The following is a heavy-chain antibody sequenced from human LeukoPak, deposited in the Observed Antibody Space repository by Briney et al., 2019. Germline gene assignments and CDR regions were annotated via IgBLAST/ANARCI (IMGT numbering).Heavy chain of an antibody. CDR1: GFTLSNYG. J-gene: IGHJ4*02. Sequence: GGSLRLSCAVSGFTLSNYGMSWVRQAPGKGLEWVAGISGSGGSTNYADSVKGRFTICRENRKNKRELKMNRVGGEDRDVYFCAERGVVIRVILVGFHKEAYYFDSWGQGALVIVSS. CDR3: AERGVVIRVILVGFHKEAYYFDS. D-gene: IGHD3-22*01. V-gene: IGHV3-23*01. CDR2: ISGSGGST.